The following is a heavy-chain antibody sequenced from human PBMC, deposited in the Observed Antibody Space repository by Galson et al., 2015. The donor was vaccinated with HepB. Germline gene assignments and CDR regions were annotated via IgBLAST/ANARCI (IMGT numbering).Heavy chain of an antibody. J-gene: IGHJ3*02. CDR3: AREMLWFGAHDAFDI. CDR2: ISSSSSYI. V-gene: IGHV3-21*01. D-gene: IGHD3-10*01. CDR1: GFTFSRYS. Sequence: SLRLSCAASGFTFSRYSMNWVRQAPGKGLEWVSSISSSSSYIYYADSVKGRFTISRDNAKNSLYLQMNSLRAEDTAVYYCAREMLWFGAHDAFDIWGQGTMVTVSS.